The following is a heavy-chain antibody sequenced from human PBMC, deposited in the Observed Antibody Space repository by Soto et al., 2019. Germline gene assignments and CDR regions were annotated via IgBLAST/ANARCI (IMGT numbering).Heavy chain of an antibody. J-gene: IGHJ6*02. CDR2: INGGSTT. CDR3: AKDKDWSGVYGMDV. V-gene: IGHV3-23*01. Sequence: EVQLLESGGGLVQPGGSLRLSCAASGFTFSSYAMSWVRQAPGKGLEWVTAINGGSTTYYADSEKGRFTISRDNSKNTLYLQMNSLRAEDTAVYYCAKDKDWSGVYGMDVWGQGTTVTVSS. CDR1: GFTFSSYA. D-gene: IGHD3-3*01.